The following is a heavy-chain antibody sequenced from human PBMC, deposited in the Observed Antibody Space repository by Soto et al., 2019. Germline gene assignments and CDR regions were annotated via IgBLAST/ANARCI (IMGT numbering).Heavy chain of an antibody. CDR3: ARVLSTAMVSDYYYGMDV. Sequence: SDTLSLTCTVSGGSISSGGYYWSWIRQHPGKGLEWIGYIYYSGSTYYNPSLKSRVTISVDTSKNQFSLKLSSVTAADTAVYYCARVLSTAMVSDYYYGMDVWGQGTTVTVSS. J-gene: IGHJ6*02. D-gene: IGHD5-18*01. CDR1: GGSISSGGYY. V-gene: IGHV4-31*03. CDR2: IYYSGST.